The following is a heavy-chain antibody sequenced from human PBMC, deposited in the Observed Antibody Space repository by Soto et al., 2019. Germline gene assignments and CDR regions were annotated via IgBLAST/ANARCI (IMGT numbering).Heavy chain of an antibody. Sequence: EVQLVESGGGLVQPGGSLTVSCAASGFTFSFYTMTWVRQAPGKGLEWVSYISSSSSTIYYADSVKGRFTISRDNAKNSLYLQMNSLRDEDTAVYYCARGRYYFDFWGQGTLVTVSS. V-gene: IGHV3-48*02. CDR3: ARGRYYFDF. CDR2: ISSSSSTI. CDR1: GFTFSFYT. J-gene: IGHJ4*02.